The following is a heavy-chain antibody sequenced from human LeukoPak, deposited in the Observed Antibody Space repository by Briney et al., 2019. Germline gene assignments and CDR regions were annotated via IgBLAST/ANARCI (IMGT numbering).Heavy chain of an antibody. D-gene: IGHD2-2*02. Sequence: GGSLRLSCEAPGFTFTNAWLNWVRQAPGKGLEWVGRILSKAGGETRDYAAPVKGRFSLSRDDSKHMLYLEMNSLKTEDTAVYYCTTGGSYTASTGDFDYWGPGALVTVSS. V-gene: IGHV3-15*01. CDR3: TTGGSYTASTGDFDY. CDR1: GFTFTNAW. J-gene: IGHJ4*02. CDR2: ILSKAGGETR.